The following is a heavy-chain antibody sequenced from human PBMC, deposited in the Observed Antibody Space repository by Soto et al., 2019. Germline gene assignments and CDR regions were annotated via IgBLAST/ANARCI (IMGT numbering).Heavy chain of an antibody. V-gene: IGHV3-48*01. J-gene: IGHJ5*01. CDR2: ISSSSSTI. Sequence: GGAPGLSLSAPWLTFHCYSMKWVPPALGMGLEWVSYISSSSSTIYYADSVKGRFTISRDNAKNSLYLQMNSLRAEDTAVYYCAKDHGTYGPNWIDSWGQGTLVTVSS. CDR1: WLTFHCYS. CDR3: AKDHGTYGPNWIDS. D-gene: IGHD3-10*01.